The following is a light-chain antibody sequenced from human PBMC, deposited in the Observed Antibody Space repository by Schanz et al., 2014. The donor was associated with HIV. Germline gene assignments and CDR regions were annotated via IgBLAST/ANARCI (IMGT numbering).Light chain of an antibody. V-gene: IGLV1-51*01. CDR3: ATWDATLREAV. CDR2: DND. CDR1: SSNIGNNY. Sequence: QSVLTQPPSVSAAPGQKVTISCSGSSSNIGNNYVSWYQQLPGTAPELLIYDNDKRPSGIPDRFSGSKSGTSATLGITGLQTGDEADYYCATWDATLREAVFGGGTKLTVL. J-gene: IGLJ2*01.